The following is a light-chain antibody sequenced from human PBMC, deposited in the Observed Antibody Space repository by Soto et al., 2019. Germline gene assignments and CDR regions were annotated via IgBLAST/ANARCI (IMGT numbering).Light chain of an antibody. J-gene: IGLJ3*02. Sequence: SYVLTQPRSVSVAPGQTATITCGGNNVGSKNMYWYRQRPGQAPVLVVYADSDRPSGIPERLSGSNSGSTATLTINRVEAGDEADYFCQVWDNTDAHPRVVFGGGTKLTVL. CDR3: QVWDNTDAHPRVV. V-gene: IGLV3-21*02. CDR2: ADS. CDR1: NVGSKN.